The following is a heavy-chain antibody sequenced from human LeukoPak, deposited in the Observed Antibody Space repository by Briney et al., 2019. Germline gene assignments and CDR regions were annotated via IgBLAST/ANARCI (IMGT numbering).Heavy chain of an antibody. D-gene: IGHD3-3*02. Sequence: ASVIVSCKASGYTFRQYSISWVRQAPGKGLEWMGWVSPSHTTRVYAQPFQGRVTMTADTNTNTVSMELRTQRYDDTAVYFCARDYILPLETDNGDGFAIWGQGTVVSVSS. CDR2: VSPSHTTR. CDR1: GYTFRQYS. V-gene: IGHV1-18*01. CDR3: ARDYILPLETDNGDGFAI. J-gene: IGHJ3*02.